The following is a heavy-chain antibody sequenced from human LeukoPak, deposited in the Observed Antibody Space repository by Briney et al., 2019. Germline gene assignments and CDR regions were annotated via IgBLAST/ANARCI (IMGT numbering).Heavy chain of an antibody. J-gene: IGHJ4*02. Sequence: PSETLSLTCTVSGGSISSYYWSWIRQPAGKGLEWIGRIYTSGSTNYNPSLKSRVTMSVDTSKNQFSLKLSSVTAADTAVYYCARVDDILTGYWPYFAYWGQGTLVTVSS. V-gene: IGHV4-4*07. CDR2: IYTSGST. CDR1: GGSISSYY. CDR3: ARVDDILTGYWPYFAY. D-gene: IGHD3-9*01.